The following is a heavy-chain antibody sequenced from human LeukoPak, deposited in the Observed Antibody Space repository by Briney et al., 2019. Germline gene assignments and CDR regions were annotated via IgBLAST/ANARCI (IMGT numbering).Heavy chain of an antibody. Sequence: SETLSLTCIVSGDSITRNTYHWGWVRQPPGKGLEWIGTIYYSGSIYYNQSLRGRVALSVDTSKNQFSLKLTSVTAADTAVHYCGRLNTDWGFLFDSWGQGTLVTVSS. D-gene: IGHD3-16*01. V-gene: IGHV4-39*01. CDR1: GDSITRNTYH. J-gene: IGHJ4*02. CDR3: GRLNTDWGFLFDS. CDR2: IYYSGSI.